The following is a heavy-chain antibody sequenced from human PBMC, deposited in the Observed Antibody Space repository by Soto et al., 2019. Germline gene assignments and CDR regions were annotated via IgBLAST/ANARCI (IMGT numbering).Heavy chain of an antibody. D-gene: IGHD3-22*01. J-gene: IGHJ4*02. CDR3: AREQYYYDSSGYYL. CDR1: GYTFTSYG. V-gene: IGHV1-18*01. Sequence: ASVKVSCKASGYTFTSYGISWVRQAPGQGLEWMGWISAYNGNTNYAQKLQGRVAMTTDTSTSTAYMELRSLRSDDTAVYYCAREQYYYDSSGYYLWGQGTLVTVSS. CDR2: ISAYNGNT.